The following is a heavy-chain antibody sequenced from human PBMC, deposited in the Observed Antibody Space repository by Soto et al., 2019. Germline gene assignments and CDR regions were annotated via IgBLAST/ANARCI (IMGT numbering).Heavy chain of an antibody. J-gene: IGHJ6*02. V-gene: IGHV3-30-3*01. CDR1: GFTFSSYA. CDR3: ARARLRYTWHDFPYYYYGMDV. D-gene: IGHD1-1*01. CDR2: ISYDGSNK. Sequence: QVQLVESGGGVVQPGRSLRLSCAASGFTFSSYAMHWVRQAPGKGLEWVAVISYDGSNKYYADSVKGQFTISRANSKNTLYLQMNSQRAEDTAVYYCARARLRYTWHDFPYYYYGMDVWGQGTTVTVSS.